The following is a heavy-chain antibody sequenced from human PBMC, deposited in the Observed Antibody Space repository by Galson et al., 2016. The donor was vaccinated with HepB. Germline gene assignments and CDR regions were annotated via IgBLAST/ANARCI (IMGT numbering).Heavy chain of an antibody. D-gene: IGHD3-16*01. CDR1: GFTFDSYA. V-gene: IGHV3-23*01. J-gene: IGHJ4*02. CDR3: GKHGGFDY. CDR2: INAGDSGNK. Sequence: SLRLSCAASGFTFDSYAMYWVRQAPGKGLEWVSAINAGDSGNKYYVDSVKGRFTISRDNSKNTLYLDMNSLRAGDTAVYYCGKHGGFDYWGQGALVTVSS.